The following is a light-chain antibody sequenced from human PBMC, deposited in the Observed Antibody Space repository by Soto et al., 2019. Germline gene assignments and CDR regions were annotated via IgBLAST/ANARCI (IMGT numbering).Light chain of an antibody. CDR2: SND. CDR1: SSNIGSNT. Sequence: QSVLTQSPSASGTPGQRVTISCSGSSSNIGSNTVSWYQQLPGTAPKLLIYSNDQRPSGVPDRFSGSKSGTSASLAISGLQSEDDADYYCAAWDDSLNGAMFGGGTQLTVL. J-gene: IGLJ7*01. V-gene: IGLV1-44*01. CDR3: AAWDDSLNGAM.